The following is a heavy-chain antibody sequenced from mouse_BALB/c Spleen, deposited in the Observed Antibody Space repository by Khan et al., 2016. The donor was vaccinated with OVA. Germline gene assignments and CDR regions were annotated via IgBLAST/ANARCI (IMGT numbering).Heavy chain of an antibody. CDR2: IWSAGST. CDR3: ARRGYDYGRGALFAY. J-gene: IGHJ3*01. V-gene: IGHV2-2*02. CDR1: GFSLSNYS. Sequence: QVQLKQSGPGLVQPSQSLSITCTVSGFSLSNYSVHWVRQSPGKGLEWLGVIWSAGSTDYNAVFISRLTISKDNSRSHVFFKMNSLQPNDTAIYYCARRGYDYGRGALFAYWGQGTLVTVSA. D-gene: IGHD2-4*01.